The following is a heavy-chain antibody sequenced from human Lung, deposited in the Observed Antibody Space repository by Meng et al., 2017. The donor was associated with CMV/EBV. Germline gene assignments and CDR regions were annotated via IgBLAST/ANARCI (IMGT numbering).Heavy chain of an antibody. J-gene: IGHJ5*02. CDR2: IGSTGTAT. V-gene: IGHV3-23*01. CDR1: GFTFGTYA. Sequence: GESLKISCAAAGFTFGTYAMTWVRQAPGKGLEWVSAIGSTGTATYSADSVKGQFTISRDNSENTLYLQMNSLRAEDTAVYYCVRIVGATSRHWFDPWGQGALVTVSS. D-gene: IGHD1-26*01. CDR3: VRIVGATSRHWFDP.